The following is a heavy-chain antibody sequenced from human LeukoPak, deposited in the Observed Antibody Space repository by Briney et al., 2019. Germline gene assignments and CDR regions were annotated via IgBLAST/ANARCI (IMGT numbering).Heavy chain of an antibody. Sequence: PSQTLSLTCTVSGGSISSGGYYWSWIRQPPGKGLEWIGYIYHSGSTYYNPSLKSRVTISVDTSKNQFSLKLSSVTAADTAVYYCARIRFPRGWFDPWGQGTLVTVSS. V-gene: IGHV4-30-2*01. CDR3: ARIRFPRGWFDP. CDR2: IYHSGST. D-gene: IGHD1-26*01. J-gene: IGHJ5*02. CDR1: GGSISSGGYY.